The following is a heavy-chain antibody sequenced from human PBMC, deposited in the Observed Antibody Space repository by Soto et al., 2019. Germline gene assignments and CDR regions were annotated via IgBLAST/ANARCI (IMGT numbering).Heavy chain of an antibody. D-gene: IGHD1-1*01. CDR2: IIPTLGLP. CDR3: ARDLVSADGYNSG. V-gene: IGHV1-69*08. CDR1: GDTFSSYT. J-gene: IGHJ4*02. Sequence: QVQLVQSGAEMKRTGSSVKVSCKTSGDTFSSYTINWVRQAPGQGLEWMGRIIPTLGLPLYAQKFQGRVTITADKATNTAYMELSSLKSEDTAVYYCARDLVSADGYNSGWGQGTLVTVSS.